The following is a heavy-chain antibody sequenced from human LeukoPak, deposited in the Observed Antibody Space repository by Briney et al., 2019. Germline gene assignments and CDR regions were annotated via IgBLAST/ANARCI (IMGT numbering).Heavy chain of an antibody. J-gene: IGHJ4*02. CDR1: GVSISSNSQY. D-gene: IGHD6-25*01. Sequence: SETLSLTCTVSGVSISSNSQYWAWIRQPPGKGLEWLGTISYSGSTHYNPSLKSRVTISLDTTKNQFSLKLSSMTAADTAVYYCARNPGTATLDLWGQGTPGHRLL. CDR2: ISYSGST. CDR3: ARNPGTATLDL. V-gene: IGHV4-39*01.